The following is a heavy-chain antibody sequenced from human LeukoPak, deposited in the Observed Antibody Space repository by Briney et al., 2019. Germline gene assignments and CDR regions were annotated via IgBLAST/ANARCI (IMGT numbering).Heavy chain of an antibody. J-gene: IGHJ4*02. Sequence: PSEALSLTCTVSGGSISSNSNYWAWIRQPPGRGLEWIGSISYGGSTYYSPSLESRVTISVDTSKNQFSLRLSSVTAADTAVYYCARQALWFFDHWGQGTLVTVSS. CDR3: ARQALWFFDH. CDR2: ISYGGST. V-gene: IGHV4-39*01. CDR1: GGSISSNSNY. D-gene: IGHD2-21*01.